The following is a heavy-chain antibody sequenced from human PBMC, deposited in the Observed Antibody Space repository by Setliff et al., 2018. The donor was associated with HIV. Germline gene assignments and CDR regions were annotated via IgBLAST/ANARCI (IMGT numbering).Heavy chain of an antibody. CDR2: ISGRSSDP. J-gene: IGHJ4*02. CDR3: VRPVREPVD. CDR1: GFTFSSYA. V-gene: IGHV3-11*03. Sequence: GGSLRLSCAASGFTFSSYAMSWVRQAPGKGLEWVSYISGRSSDPNYADSVKGRFTISRDNAKNSVYLQMNSLRAEDTAMYYCVRPVREPVDWGRGTLVTVS. D-gene: IGHD6-19*01.